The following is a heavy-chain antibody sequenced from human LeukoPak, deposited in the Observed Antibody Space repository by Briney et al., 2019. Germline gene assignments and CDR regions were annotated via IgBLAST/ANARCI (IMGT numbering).Heavy chain of an antibody. J-gene: IGHJ5*02. D-gene: IGHD2/OR15-2a*01. CDR3: ARVTTMRRNYNWFDP. CDR2: IYYSGST. Sequence: SSETLSLTCTVSGGSISSGGYDWSWIRQHPGKGLEWIGYIYYSGSTYYNPSLKSRVTISVDTSKNQFSLKLSSVTAADTAVYYCARVTTMRRNYNWFDPWGQGTLVTASS. CDR1: GGSISSGGYD. V-gene: IGHV4-31*03.